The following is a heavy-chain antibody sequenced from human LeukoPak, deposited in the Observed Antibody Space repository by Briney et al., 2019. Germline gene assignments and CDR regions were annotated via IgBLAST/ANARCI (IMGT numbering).Heavy chain of an antibody. CDR2: ISSSSSYI. CDR1: GITFSSYG. V-gene: IGHV3-21*01. Sequence: GGSLRLSCAASGITFSSYGMNWVRQAPGKGLEWVSSISSSSSYIYYADSVKGRFTISRDNAKHSLYLQMNSLRAEDTAVYYCARDLLGYNYHYMDVWGKGTTVTVSS. CDR3: ARDLLGYNYHYMDV. J-gene: IGHJ6*03. D-gene: IGHD2-8*02.